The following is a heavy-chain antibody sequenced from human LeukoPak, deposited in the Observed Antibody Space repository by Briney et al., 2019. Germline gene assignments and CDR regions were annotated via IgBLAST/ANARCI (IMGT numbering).Heavy chain of an antibody. CDR1: GFTFSSYS. J-gene: IGHJ5*02. V-gene: IGHV3-21*01. CDR2: INSSSSYI. Sequence: GGSLRLSCAASGFTFSSYSMNWVRQAPGKGLEWVSSINSSSSYIYYADSVKGRFTISRDNAKNSLYLQMNSLRAEDTAVYYCARDLSDYYDSSGYYYNWFDPWGQGTLVTVSS. CDR3: ARDLSDYYDSSGYYYNWFDP. D-gene: IGHD3-22*01.